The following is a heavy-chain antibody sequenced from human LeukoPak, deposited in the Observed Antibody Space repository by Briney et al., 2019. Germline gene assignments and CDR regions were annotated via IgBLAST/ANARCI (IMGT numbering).Heavy chain of an antibody. Sequence: GASVKVSCTASGGTFSSYAISWVRQAPGQGLEWMGGIIPIFGTANYAQKFQGRVTITADESTSTAYIELSSLRSEDTAVYYCARGELWFGELPKSLDYWGQGTLVTVSS. CDR3: ARGELWFGELPKSLDY. J-gene: IGHJ4*02. CDR2: IIPIFGTA. V-gene: IGHV1-69*13. D-gene: IGHD3-10*01. CDR1: GGTFSSYA.